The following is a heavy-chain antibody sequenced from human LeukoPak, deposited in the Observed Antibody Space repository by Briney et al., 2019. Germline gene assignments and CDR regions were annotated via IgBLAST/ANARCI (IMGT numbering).Heavy chain of an antibody. J-gene: IGHJ4*02. CDR3: AKPTYGEEIFDY. CDR2: ISLDGSNK. CDR1: GFTFSRYG. Sequence: GGSLRLSCAASGFTFSRYGMHWVRQAPGKGLEGVAYISLDGSNKYYADSVKGRFTISRDNSMNTLYLQMNSLRAEDTAVYYCAKPTYGEEIFDYWGQGTLVTVSS. D-gene: IGHD3-3*01. V-gene: IGHV3-30*18.